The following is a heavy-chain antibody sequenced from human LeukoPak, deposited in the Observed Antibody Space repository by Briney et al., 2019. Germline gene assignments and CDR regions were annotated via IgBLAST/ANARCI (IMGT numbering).Heavy chain of an antibody. J-gene: IGHJ4*02. D-gene: IGHD6-13*01. CDR2: ISYDGNDK. CDR1: GFTFSSYP. CDR3: AKDQDEYAAGYYFDY. Sequence: GGSLRLSCAASGFTFSSYPMHWVRQAPGKGLEWVAVISYDGNDKYYGDSVKGRFTISRDNSKKTLYLQMNSLRAEDTAVYYCAKDQDEYAAGYYFDYWGQGTLVTVSS. V-gene: IGHV3-30*04.